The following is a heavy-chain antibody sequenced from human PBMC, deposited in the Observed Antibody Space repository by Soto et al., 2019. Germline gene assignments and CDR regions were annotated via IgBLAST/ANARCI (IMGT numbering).Heavy chain of an antibody. V-gene: IGHV1-18*01. CDR1: GYTFTSYG. Sequence: ASVKVSCKASGYTFTSYGISWVRQAPGQGLEWMGWIGAYNGNTNYAQKLQGRVTMTTDTSTSTAYMELRSLRSDDTAVYYCARGGTNGVSQDYYYYMDVWGKGTTVTVSS. CDR3: ARGGTNGVSQDYYYYMDV. CDR2: IGAYNGNT. D-gene: IGHD2-8*01. J-gene: IGHJ6*03.